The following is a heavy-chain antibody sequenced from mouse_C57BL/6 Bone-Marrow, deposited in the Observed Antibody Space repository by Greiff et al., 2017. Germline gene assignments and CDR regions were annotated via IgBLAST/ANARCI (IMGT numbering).Heavy chain of an antibody. CDR3: ARPYYSNYGYFDV. Sequence: QVQLQQPGAELVKPGASVKMSCKASGYTFTSYWITWVKQRPGQGLEWIGDIYPGSGSTNYNEKFKSKATLTVDTSSSTAYMQLSSLTYEASAVYYCARPYYSNYGYFDVWGTGTTVTVSS. D-gene: IGHD2-5*01. J-gene: IGHJ1*03. CDR1: GYTFTSYW. V-gene: IGHV1-55*01. CDR2: IYPGSGST.